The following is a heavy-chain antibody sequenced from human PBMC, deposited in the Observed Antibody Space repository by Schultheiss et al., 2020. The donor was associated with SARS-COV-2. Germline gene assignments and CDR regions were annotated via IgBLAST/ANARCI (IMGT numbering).Heavy chain of an antibody. CDR1: GYTFTSYY. V-gene: IGHV1-46*01. CDR2: INPNSGGT. D-gene: IGHD6-6*01. J-gene: IGHJ4*02. CDR3: ARDGSSSAGGFDY. Sequence: ASVKVSCKASGYTFTSYYMHWVRQAPGQGLEWMGIINPNSGGTNYAQKLQGRVTMTTDTSTSTAYMELRSLRSDDTAVYYCARDGSSSAGGFDYWGQGTLVTVSS.